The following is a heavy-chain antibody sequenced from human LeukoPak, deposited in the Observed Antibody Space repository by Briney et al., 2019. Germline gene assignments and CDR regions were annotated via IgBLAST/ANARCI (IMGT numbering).Heavy chain of an antibody. V-gene: IGHV3-7*01. CDR2: IKQDGSEK. J-gene: IGHJ3*02. CDR3: ARNVGGGAFDI. CDR1: GFTFSNAW. Sequence: PGGSLRLSCAASGFTFSNAWMSWVRQAPGKGLEWVANIKQDGSEKYYVDSVKGRFTISRDNAKNSLYLQMNSLRAEDTAVYYCARNVGGGAFDIWGQGTMVTVSS. D-gene: IGHD2-15*01.